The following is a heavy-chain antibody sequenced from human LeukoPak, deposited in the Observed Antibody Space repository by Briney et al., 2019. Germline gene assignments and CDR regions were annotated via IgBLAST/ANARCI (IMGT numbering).Heavy chain of an antibody. CDR3: ATVNSFDAFDI. CDR1: GFTFSSYG. D-gene: IGHD2-21*01. J-gene: IGHJ3*02. CDR2: IGGSGTTT. Sequence: GRSLRLSCAASGFTFSSYGMSWVRQAPGKGLEWVSAIGGSGTTTYYAASVKGRFTISRDNSKNTLYLQMNSLRAEDTAVYYCATVNSFDAFDIWGQGTKVTVSS. V-gene: IGHV3-23*01.